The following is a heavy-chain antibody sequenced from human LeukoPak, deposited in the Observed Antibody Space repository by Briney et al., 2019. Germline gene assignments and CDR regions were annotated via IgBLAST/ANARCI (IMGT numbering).Heavy chain of an antibody. CDR2: VNPNTGNT. CDR3: ATLCSGGFCYIDY. V-gene: IGHV1-8*01. CDR1: GYMFDKYD. Sequence: ASVKVSCKASGYMFDKYDINWVRQAPGQGLEWMGWVNPNTGNTGYAQKFQGRVTMTRDTSLTTVYMEINSLKSEDTAVYYCATLCSGGFCYIDYWGQGILVTVSS. D-gene: IGHD2-15*01. J-gene: IGHJ4*02.